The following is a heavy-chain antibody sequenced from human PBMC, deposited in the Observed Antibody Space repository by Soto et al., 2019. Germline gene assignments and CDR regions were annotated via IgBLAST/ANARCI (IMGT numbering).Heavy chain of an antibody. D-gene: IGHD2-15*01. J-gene: IGHJ4*01. CDR3: ARAHAPTLPFDY. Sequence: SETLSLTCTVSGGSIRNVYWSWIRQSPGKGLEWIGFIFHSGNAKYNPSLKSRVTISVDTSKNQFSLSLDSVTAADTAVYFCARAHAPTLPFDYWGQGTLVTVSS. CDR1: GGSIRNVY. CDR2: IFHSGNA. V-gene: IGHV4-59*01.